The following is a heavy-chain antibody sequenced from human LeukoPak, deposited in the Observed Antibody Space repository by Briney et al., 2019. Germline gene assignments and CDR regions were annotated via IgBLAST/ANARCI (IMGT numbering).Heavy chain of an antibody. CDR1: GFTFSNAW. J-gene: IGHJ6*03. Sequence: GGSLRLSCAASGFTFSNAWMSWVRQAPGKGLEWVGRIKSKTDGGTTDYAAPVQGRFTISRDDSESTLYLQMNSLKTEDTAVYYCTTDQEEAAPGRGKPSSIFRPIPPQRYYYYMDVWGKGTTVTVSS. V-gene: IGHV3-15*01. CDR2: IKSKTDGGTT. CDR3: TTDQEEAAPGRGKPSSIFRPIPPQRYYYYMDV. D-gene: IGHD6-13*01.